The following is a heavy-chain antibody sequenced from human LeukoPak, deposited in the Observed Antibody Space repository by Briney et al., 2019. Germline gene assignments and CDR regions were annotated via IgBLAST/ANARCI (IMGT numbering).Heavy chain of an antibody. CDR3: ARVIYGALGDY. D-gene: IGHD4-17*01. J-gene: IGHJ4*02. CDR2: IYHSGST. Sequence: NPSETLSLTCAVSGGSISSSNWWSWVRQPPGKGLEWIGEIYHSGSTNYNPSLKSRVTLSVDKSKNQFSLKLSSVTAADTAVYYCARVIYGALGDYWGQGTLVTVSS. CDR1: GGSISSSNW. V-gene: IGHV4-4*02.